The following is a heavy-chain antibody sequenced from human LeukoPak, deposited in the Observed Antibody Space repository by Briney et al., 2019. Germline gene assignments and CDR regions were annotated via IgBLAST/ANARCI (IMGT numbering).Heavy chain of an antibody. V-gene: IGHV3-23*01. D-gene: IGHD1-26*01. Sequence: AGGSLRLSCAASGFTFSSDAMTWVRQAPGKGLEWVSAITGSGDNTYYVDSVQGRFTISRDNSKNTLYLQMNSLRAEDTAVYYCSKGRGPRSGSSAFWGQGTLVTVSS. J-gene: IGHJ4*02. CDR3: SKGRGPRSGSSAF. CDR2: ITGSGDNT. CDR1: GFTFSSDA.